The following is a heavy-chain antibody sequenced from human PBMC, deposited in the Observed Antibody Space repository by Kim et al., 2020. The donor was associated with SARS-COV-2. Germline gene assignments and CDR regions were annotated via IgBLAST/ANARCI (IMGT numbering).Heavy chain of an antibody. CDR3: ARSVEEEYYYDSSGYYTWYFDY. Sequence: SETLSLTCTVSGGSISSGGYYWSWIRQHPGKGLEWIGYIYYSGSTYYNPSLKSRVTISVDTSKNQFSLKLSSVTAADTAVYYCARSVEEEYYYDSSGYYTWYFDYWGQGTLVTVSS. CDR2: IYYSGST. V-gene: IGHV4-31*03. CDR1: GGSISSGGYY. D-gene: IGHD3-22*01. J-gene: IGHJ4*02.